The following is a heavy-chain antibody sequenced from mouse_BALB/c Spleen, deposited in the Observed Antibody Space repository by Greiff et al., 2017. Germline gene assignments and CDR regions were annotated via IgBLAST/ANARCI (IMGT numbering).Heavy chain of an antibody. CDR1: GYTFTTYT. D-gene: IGHD2-14*01. CDR3: ARPYYRYDWFAY. CDR2: INPSSNYT. V-gene: IGHV1-4*01. J-gene: IGHJ3*01. Sequence: VQLQQSGAELAIPGASVKMSCKASGYTFTTYTMHWVKQRPGQGLEWIGYINPSSNYTNYNQKFRDKATLTADKSSSTAYMQLSSLTSEDSAVYYCARPYYRYDWFAYWGQGTLVTVSA.